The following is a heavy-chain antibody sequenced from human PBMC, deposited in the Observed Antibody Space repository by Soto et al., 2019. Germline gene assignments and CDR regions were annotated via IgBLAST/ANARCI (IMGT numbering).Heavy chain of an antibody. CDR1: GYTFSNYG. V-gene: IGHV1-18*01. CDR3: AGTVKIPYYHGMDV. CDR2: ISLYSDGT. Sequence: QVQLVQSGGEVKRPGASVKVSCKTSGYTFSNYGITWVRQAPGQPLEWLGWISLYSDGTNYAQKFQGRVSMTTDTSTTTAYMELRSLRSDDTAVYYCAGTVKIPYYHGMDVWGQGTTVTVSS. D-gene: IGHD4-4*01. J-gene: IGHJ6*02.